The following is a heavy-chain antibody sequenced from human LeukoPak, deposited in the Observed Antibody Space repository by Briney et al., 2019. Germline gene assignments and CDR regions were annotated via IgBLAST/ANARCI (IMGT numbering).Heavy chain of an antibody. CDR3: ARDGEMATIAYYYYMDV. J-gene: IGHJ6*03. D-gene: IGHD5-24*01. Sequence: PGGSLRLSCAAFGFTFSSYAMHWVRQAPGKGLEWVAVISYDGSNKYYADSVKGRFTISRDTSKNTLYLHMNSLRAEDTAVYYCARDGEMATIAYYYYMDVWGKGTTVTVSS. CDR2: ISYDGSNK. V-gene: IGHV3-30*04. CDR1: GFTFSSYA.